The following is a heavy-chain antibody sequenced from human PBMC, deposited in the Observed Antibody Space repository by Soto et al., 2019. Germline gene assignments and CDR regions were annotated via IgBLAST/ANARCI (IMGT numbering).Heavy chain of an antibody. J-gene: IGHJ3*02. Sequence: GGSLRLSCAASGFPFSDYAMYWIRQAPGKGLEYVSAISSDGGSTYYANSAKGRFTISRDNSKNTLYLQMGSLRAEDMAVYYCARGHPNSVKAFDIWGQGTMVTVSS. CDR2: ISSDGGST. CDR1: GFPFSDYA. CDR3: ARGHPNSVKAFDI. V-gene: IGHV3-64*01. D-gene: IGHD4-17*01.